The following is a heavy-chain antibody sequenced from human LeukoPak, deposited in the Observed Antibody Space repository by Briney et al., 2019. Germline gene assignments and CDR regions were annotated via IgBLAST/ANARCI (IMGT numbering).Heavy chain of an antibody. V-gene: IGHV3-20*04. CDR1: GFTFDDYG. D-gene: IGHD2-2*01. Sequence: GGPLRLSCAASGFTFDDYGMSWVRQAPGKGLEWVSCINWNGGSKGYADSVKGRFTISRDNAKSSLYLQMNSLRAEDTALYYCARDTCSSTSCPADYWGQGTLVTVSS. CDR3: ARDTCSSTSCPADY. CDR2: INWNGGSK. J-gene: IGHJ4*02.